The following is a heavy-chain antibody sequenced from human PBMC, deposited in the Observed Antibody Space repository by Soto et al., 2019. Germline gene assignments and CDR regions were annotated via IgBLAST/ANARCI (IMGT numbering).Heavy chain of an antibody. V-gene: IGHV3-15*01. CDR1: GFPFTTAW. J-gene: IGHJ3*02. Sequence: GGSLRLSCAASGFPFTTAWMTWVRQAPGKGLEWVGRIRSKNSGETREYAAPVKGRFTISRDDSNNMLYLEMNSLKIEDTGVYYCTTDGFSGIVGIWGQGTMVTVSS. D-gene: IGHD1-26*01. CDR3: TTDGFSGIVGI. CDR2: IRSKNSGETR.